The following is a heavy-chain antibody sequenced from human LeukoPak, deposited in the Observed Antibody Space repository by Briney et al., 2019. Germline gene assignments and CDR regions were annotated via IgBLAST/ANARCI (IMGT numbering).Heavy chain of an antibody. CDR3: AREGGHCSGGSCYSVLYYYYMDV. D-gene: IGHD2-15*01. J-gene: IGHJ6*03. Sequence: SETLSLTCAVYGGSFSGYYWSWIRQPPGKGLEWIGEINHSGSTNYNPSLKSRVTISVDTSKNHSSLKLSSVTAADTAVYYCAREGGHCSGGSCYSVLYYYYMDVWGKGTTVTIPS. CDR1: GGSFSGYY. CDR2: INHSGST. V-gene: IGHV4-34*01.